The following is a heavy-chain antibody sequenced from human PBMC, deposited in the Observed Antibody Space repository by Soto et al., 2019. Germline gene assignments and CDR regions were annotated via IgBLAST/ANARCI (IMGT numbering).Heavy chain of an antibody. D-gene: IGHD3-22*01. J-gene: IGHJ4*02. CDR3: ASKLFDYYDSSGYYYSFYY. Sequence: GASVKACCKASGGTFSSYAISWVRQAPGQGLEWMGGIIPIFGTANYAQKFQGRVTITADESTSTAYMELSSLRSEDTAVYYCASKLFDYYDSSGYYYSFYYWGQGTLVTVSS. V-gene: IGHV1-69*13. CDR2: IIPIFGTA. CDR1: GGTFSSYA.